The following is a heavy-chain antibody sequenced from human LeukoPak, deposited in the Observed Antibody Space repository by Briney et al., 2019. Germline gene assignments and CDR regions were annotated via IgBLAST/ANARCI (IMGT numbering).Heavy chain of an antibody. CDR3: ARSAYFGSGNYEY. J-gene: IGHJ4*02. V-gene: IGHV5-51*01. Sequence: GESLKISCKGSGYSFTSYWIGWVRQMPGKGLEWMGIIYPGDSDTRYSPSFQGQVTISADKSISAAYLQWSSLKASDTAVYYCARSAYFGSGNYEYWGQGTLVTVSS. D-gene: IGHD3-10*01. CDR1: GYSFTSYW. CDR2: IYPGDSDT.